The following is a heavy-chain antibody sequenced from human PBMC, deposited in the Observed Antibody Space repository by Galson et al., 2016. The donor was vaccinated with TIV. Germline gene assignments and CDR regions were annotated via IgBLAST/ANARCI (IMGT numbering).Heavy chain of an antibody. J-gene: IGHJ4*02. CDR1: GYTFTTYS. V-gene: IGHV1-18*04. Sequence: QSGAEVKEPGASVKVSCRTSGYTFTTYSISWVRQAPGQGLEWMGWISTYNGDTYYAQKGQGRVTMATDTSTSTAYMELRSLRSDDTAVYYCARLYSSSSGDDYWGQGTLVTVSS. D-gene: IGHD6-6*01. CDR3: ARLYSSSSGDDY. CDR2: ISTYNGDT.